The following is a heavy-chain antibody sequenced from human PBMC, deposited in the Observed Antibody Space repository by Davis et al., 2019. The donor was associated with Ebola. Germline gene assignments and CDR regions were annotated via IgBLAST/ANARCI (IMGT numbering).Heavy chain of an antibody. CDR1: GFTFSSYA. CDR3: AKGSGSGSYPGRTVDH. J-gene: IGHJ4*02. Sequence: GESLKISCAASGFTFSSYAMSWVRQAPGKGLEWVSAISGSGGSTYYADSVKGRFTISRDNSRNTLYLQMNSLRVDDTAVYYCAKGSGSGSYPGRTVDHWGQGTLVTVSS. CDR2: ISGSGGST. D-gene: IGHD3-10*01. V-gene: IGHV3-23*01.